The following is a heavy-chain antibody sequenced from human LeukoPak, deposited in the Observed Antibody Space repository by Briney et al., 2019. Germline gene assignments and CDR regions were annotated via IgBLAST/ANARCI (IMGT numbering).Heavy chain of an antibody. CDR3: ARRNRKAMIVVVTTYYFDY. V-gene: IGHV4-34*01. Sequence: SEPLSLTCAVYGGSFSGYYWSWIRQPPGKGLEWIGEINHSGSTNYNPSLKSRVTISVDTSKNQFSLKLSSVTAADTAVYYCARRNRKAMIVVVTTYYFDYWGQGTLVTVSS. D-gene: IGHD3-22*01. CDR2: INHSGST. J-gene: IGHJ4*02. CDR1: GGSFSGYY.